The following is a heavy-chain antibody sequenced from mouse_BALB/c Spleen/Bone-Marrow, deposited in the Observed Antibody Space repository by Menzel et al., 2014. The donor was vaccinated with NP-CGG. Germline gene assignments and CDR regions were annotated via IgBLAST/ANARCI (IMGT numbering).Heavy chain of an antibody. CDR1: GYTFTTYF. V-gene: IGHV1S56*01. J-gene: IGHJ4*01. D-gene: IGHD2-14*01. CDR2: IYPGNINI. CDR3: ARGDYYRSVMDY. Sequence: VQLQQSGPELVKPGASMGISCKASGYTFTTYFIHWVKQRPGQGLEWIGWIYPGNINIKYNENFKDKVTLTADKSSNTAHLQFSSLTSEDSAVYFCARGDYYRSVMDYWGQGTSVTVSS.